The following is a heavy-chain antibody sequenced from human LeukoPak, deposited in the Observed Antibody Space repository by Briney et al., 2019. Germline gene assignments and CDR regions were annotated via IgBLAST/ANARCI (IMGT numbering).Heavy chain of an antibody. Sequence: ASVKVSCKASGYTFTSYGISWVRQAPGQGLEWMGWISAYNGNTNYPQKLQDRVTMTTETSTSTAYREHRSLRSDDTAVYYCARESRYYYDSSDYYGNYYYYGMDVWGRGTTVTVSS. D-gene: IGHD3-22*01. CDR2: ISAYNGNT. J-gene: IGHJ6*02. V-gene: IGHV1-18*01. CDR3: ARESRYYYDSSDYYGNYYYYGMDV. CDR1: GYTFTSYG.